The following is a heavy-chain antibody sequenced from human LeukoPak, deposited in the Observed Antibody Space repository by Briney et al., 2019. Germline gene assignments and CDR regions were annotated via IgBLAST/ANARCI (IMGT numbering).Heavy chain of an antibody. V-gene: IGHV7-4-1*02. CDR2: INTNTGNP. J-gene: IGHJ3*02. CDR3: ALGGGGYSYGLVGTFDI. Sequence: ASVKVSCKASGYTFTGYYMHWVRQAPGQGLEWMGWINTNTGNPTYAQGFTGRFAFSLDTSVSTAYLQISSLKAEDTAVYYCALGGGGYSYGLVGTFDIWGQGTMVTVSS. D-gene: IGHD5-18*01. CDR1: GYTFTGYY.